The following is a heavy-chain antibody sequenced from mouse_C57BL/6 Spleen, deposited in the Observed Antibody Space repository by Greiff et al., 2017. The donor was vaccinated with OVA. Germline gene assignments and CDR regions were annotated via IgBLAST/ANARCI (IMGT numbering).Heavy chain of an antibody. CDR3: ASWWRAMDY. Sequence: QVQLQQPGAELVMPGASVKLSCKASGYTFTSYWMHWVKQRPGQGLEWIGEIDPSDSYTNYNQKFKGKSTLTVDKSSSTAYMQLSSLTSEDSAVYYCASWWRAMDYWGQGTSVTVSS. D-gene: IGHD1-1*02. CDR1: GYTFTSYW. CDR2: IDPSDSYT. J-gene: IGHJ4*01. V-gene: IGHV1-69*01.